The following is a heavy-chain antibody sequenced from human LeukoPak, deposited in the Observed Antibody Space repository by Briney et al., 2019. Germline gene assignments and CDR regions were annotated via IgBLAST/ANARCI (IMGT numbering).Heavy chain of an antibody. CDR3: AKQYSNEYFQH. V-gene: IGHV4-30-4*01. CDR2: IYYSVST. CDR1: GGSISSGDYY. D-gene: IGHD6-6*01. Sequence: SQTLSLTCTVSGGSISSGDYYWSWIRQPPGKGLEWFGYIYYSVSTYYNPSLKSRVTISVDTSKNQFSLKLSSVTAADTAVYYCAKQYSNEYFQHWGQGTLVTVSS. J-gene: IGHJ1*01.